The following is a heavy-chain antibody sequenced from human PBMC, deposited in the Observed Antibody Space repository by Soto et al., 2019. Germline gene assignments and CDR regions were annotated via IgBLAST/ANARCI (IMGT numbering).Heavy chain of an antibody. J-gene: IGHJ4*02. Sequence: PXVSLRLSCAASGITFSTYCMHWVRQAPGKGLVWISRISNDVSSTTYADSVKGRFTMSRDNAKNTLYLQMNSLRAEDTAMYYCESGPGDSRYYFDCWGQGTLVTVSS. V-gene: IGHV3-74*01. CDR3: ESGPGDSRYYFDC. D-gene: IGHD2-15*01. CDR2: ISNDVSST. CDR1: GITFSTYC.